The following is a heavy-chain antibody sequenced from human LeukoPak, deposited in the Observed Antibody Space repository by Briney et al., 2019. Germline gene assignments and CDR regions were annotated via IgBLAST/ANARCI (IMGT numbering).Heavy chain of an antibody. J-gene: IGHJ5*02. CDR1: GGSISSYY. CDR3: AREKIFGVVPAFDP. V-gene: IGHV4-4*07. CDR2: IYTSGST. Sequence: SETLSLTCTVSGGSISSYYWSWIRQPAGKGLEWIGRIYTSGSTNYNPSLKSRVTMSVDTSKNQFSLKLSSVTAADTAVYYCAREKIFGVVPAFDPWGQGTLVTVSS. D-gene: IGHD3-3*01.